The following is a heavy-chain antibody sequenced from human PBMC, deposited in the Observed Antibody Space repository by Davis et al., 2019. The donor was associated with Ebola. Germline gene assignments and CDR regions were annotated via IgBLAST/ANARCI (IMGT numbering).Heavy chain of an antibody. CDR3: ARGIQLWFQGMDV. J-gene: IGHJ6*02. CDR2: INAGNGNT. V-gene: IGHV1-3*01. Sequence: ASVPVSRKASRYTFPSYAMHWVRQAPGQRLEWMGWINAGNGNTKYSQKFQGRVTITRDTSASTAYMELSSLRSEDTAVYYCARGIQLWFQGMDVWGQGTTVTVSS. D-gene: IGHD5-18*01. CDR1: RYTFPSYA.